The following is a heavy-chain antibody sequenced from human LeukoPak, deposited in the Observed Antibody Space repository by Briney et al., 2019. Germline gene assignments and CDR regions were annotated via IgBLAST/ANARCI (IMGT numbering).Heavy chain of an antibody. CDR2: IRYDGSNK. Sequence: PGGSLRLSCAASGFTFSDYGMHWVRQAPGKGLEWVAFIRYDGSNKYYTDSVKGRFTISRDNSKNTLYLQMNSLRAEDTAVYFCAKDECYSTSCYIFDYWGQGTLVTVSS. V-gene: IGHV3-30*02. D-gene: IGHD2-2*02. J-gene: IGHJ4*02. CDR3: AKDECYSTSCYIFDY. CDR1: GFTFSDYG.